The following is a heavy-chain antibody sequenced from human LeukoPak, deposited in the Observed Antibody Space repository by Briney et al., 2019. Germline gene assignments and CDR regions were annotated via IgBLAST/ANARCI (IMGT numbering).Heavy chain of an antibody. J-gene: IGHJ3*02. CDR1: GYTFTSYD. V-gene: IGHV1-8*03. D-gene: IGHD3-3*01. CDR3: ARGNVLRFLEWLFSAFDI. Sequence: ASVKVSCKASGYTFTSYDINWVRQATGQGLEWMGWMNPNSGNTGYAQKSQGRVTITRNTSISTAYMELSSLRSEDTAVYYCARGNVLRFLEWLFSAFDIWGQGTMVTVSS. CDR2: MNPNSGNT.